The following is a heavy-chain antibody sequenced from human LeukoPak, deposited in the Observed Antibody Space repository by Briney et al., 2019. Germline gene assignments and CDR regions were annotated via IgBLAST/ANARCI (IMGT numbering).Heavy chain of an antibody. J-gene: IGHJ4*02. CDR3: ARGIAVAGKNY. Sequence: GGSLRLSCAASGFTFSSYSMNWVRQPPGKGLEWVSSISSSSTYIYYADSVKGRFTISRDNAKNSLYLQMNSLRAEDTAVYYCARGIAVAGKNYWGQGTLVTVSS. D-gene: IGHD6-19*01. V-gene: IGHV3-21*01. CDR1: GFTFSSYS. CDR2: ISSSSTYI.